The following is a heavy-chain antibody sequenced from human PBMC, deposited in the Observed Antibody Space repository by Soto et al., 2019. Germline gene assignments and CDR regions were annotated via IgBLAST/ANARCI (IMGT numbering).Heavy chain of an antibody. V-gene: IGHV1-46*01. CDR2: IYPSDIST. CDR3: ARVYGHYGFDH. J-gene: IGHJ4*02. Sequence: ASVKVSGKASGYTVTSYYMNCVRQAPEQGLEWMGIIYPSDISTNYAQKFQDRVTMTSDMSTSTVYMELSSLRPEDTAIYYCARVYGHYGFDHRGQGTLVTVSS. D-gene: IGHD4-17*01. CDR1: GYTVTSYY.